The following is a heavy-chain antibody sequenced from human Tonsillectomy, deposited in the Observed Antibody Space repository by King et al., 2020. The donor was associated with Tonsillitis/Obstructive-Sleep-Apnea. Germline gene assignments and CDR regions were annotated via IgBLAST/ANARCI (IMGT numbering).Heavy chain of an antibody. CDR2: ISHDGSKK. J-gene: IGHJ4*02. Sequence: VQLVESGGGVVQPGRSLRLSCVGSGFTLNNYTLQWVRQAPGRGLEWVAVISHDGSKKYYTDSVKGRFTISRDNSKNKVYLQMKSLGAEETAVYYCARDQEQQLVPGFFDYWGQGTLVTVSS. CDR3: ARDQEQQLVPGFFDY. D-gene: IGHD6-13*01. V-gene: IGHV3-30*04. CDR1: GFTLNNYT.